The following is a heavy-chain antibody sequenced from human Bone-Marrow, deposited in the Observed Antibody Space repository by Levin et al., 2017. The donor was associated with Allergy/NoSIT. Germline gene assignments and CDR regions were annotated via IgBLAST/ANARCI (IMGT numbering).Heavy chain of an antibody. CDR2: MSRNSGNT. Sequence: QGLEYMGWMSRNSGNTGYAQKFQGRITMARDSATDIFYMELSSLRSGDTAMYFCATARGATEFDSWGQGTLVTVSS. V-gene: IGHV1-8*01. CDR3: ATARGATEFDS. D-gene: IGHD1-26*01. J-gene: IGHJ4*02.